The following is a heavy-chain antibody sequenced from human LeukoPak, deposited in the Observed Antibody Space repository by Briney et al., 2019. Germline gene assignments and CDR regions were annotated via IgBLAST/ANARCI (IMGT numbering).Heavy chain of an antibody. V-gene: IGHV4-4*07. Sequence: SETLSLTCTVSGGSISSYYWSWIRQPAGKGLEWIGRIYTSGSTNYNPSLKSRLTMSVDTSKNQFSLKLSSVTAADTAVYYCARMTIVVVPAATSYYFDYWGQGTLVTVSS. J-gene: IGHJ4*02. CDR1: GGSISSYY. CDR2: IYTSGST. CDR3: ARMTIVVVPAATSYYFDY. D-gene: IGHD2-2*01.